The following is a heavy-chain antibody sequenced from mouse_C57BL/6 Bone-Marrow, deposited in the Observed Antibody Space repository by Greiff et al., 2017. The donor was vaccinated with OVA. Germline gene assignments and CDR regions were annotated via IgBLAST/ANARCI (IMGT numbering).Heavy chain of an antibody. CDR3: ARWGFFITAVVGYFDV. CDR2: ILPGSGST. CDR1: GYTFTGYW. D-gene: IGHD1-1*01. J-gene: IGHJ1*03. Sequence: VQLVESGAELMKPGASVKLSCKATGYTFTGYWIEWVKQRPGHGLEWIGEILPGSGSTNYNEKFKGKATFTADTSSNTSYRQLSSLPTEDTAIYYCARWGFFITAVVGYFDVWGTGTTVTVSS. V-gene: IGHV1-9*01.